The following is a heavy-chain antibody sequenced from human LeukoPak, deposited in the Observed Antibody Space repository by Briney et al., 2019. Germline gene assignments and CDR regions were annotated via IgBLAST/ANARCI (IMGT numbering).Heavy chain of an antibody. D-gene: IGHD3-3*01. J-gene: IGHJ4*02. Sequence: GGSLRLSCAASGFTVSTNYMSWVRQAPGKGLEWVSLVYSGGTTYHADSVKGRFTISRDNSKNTLYLQMNSLRAEDTAVYYCAREVHDFWSGSFDYWGQGTLVTVSS. V-gene: IGHV3-53*01. CDR3: AREVHDFWSGSFDY. CDR2: VYSGGTT. CDR1: GFTVSTNY.